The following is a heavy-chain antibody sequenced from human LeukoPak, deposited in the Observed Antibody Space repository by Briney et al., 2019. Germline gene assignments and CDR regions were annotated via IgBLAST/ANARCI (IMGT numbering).Heavy chain of an antibody. Sequence: GRSLRLSCAASGFTFDDYAMPWVRQAPGKGLEWVSGISWNSGSIGYADSVKGRFTISRDNAKNSLYLQMNSLRAEDTALYYCAKGEGYSSGPFDYWGQGTLVTVSS. CDR3: AKGEGYSSGPFDY. V-gene: IGHV3-9*01. CDR2: ISWNSGSI. D-gene: IGHD6-19*01. J-gene: IGHJ4*02. CDR1: GFTFDDYA.